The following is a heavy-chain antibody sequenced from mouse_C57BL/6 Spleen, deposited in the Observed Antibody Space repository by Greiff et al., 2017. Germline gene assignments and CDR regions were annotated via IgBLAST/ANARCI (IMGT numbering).Heavy chain of an antibody. Sequence: QVPLQQPGAELVMPGASVKLSCKASGYTFTSYWMHWVKQRPGQGLAWIGEIDPSDSYTNYNQKFKGKFTLTVDKSSSTAYMQLSSLTSEDSAVXYCARRGTPYFDYWGQGTTLTVSS. CDR2: IDPSDSYT. D-gene: IGHD3-1*01. CDR1: GYTFTSYW. J-gene: IGHJ2*01. V-gene: IGHV1-69*01. CDR3: ARRGTPYFDY.